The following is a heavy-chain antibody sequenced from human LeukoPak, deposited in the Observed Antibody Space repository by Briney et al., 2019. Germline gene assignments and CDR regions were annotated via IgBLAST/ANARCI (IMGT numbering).Heavy chain of an antibody. CDR1: GGSISSYY. CDR3: ASGIAAAGNWFDP. CDR2: IYYSGST. V-gene: IGHV4-59*12. J-gene: IGHJ5*02. Sequence: SETLSLTCTVSGGSISSYYWSWIRQPPGKGLEWIGYIYYSGSTYYNPSLKSRVTISVDTPKNQFSLKLSSVTAADTAVYYCASGIAAAGNWFDPWGQGTLVTVSS. D-gene: IGHD6-13*01.